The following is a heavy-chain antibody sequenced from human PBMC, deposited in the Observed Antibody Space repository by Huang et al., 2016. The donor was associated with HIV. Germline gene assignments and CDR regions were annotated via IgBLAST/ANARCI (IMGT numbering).Heavy chain of an antibody. CDR1: GYTFTDSN. D-gene: IGHD6-6*01. V-gene: IGHV1-2*02. J-gene: IGHJ4*02. Sequence: QVQLVLSGAEVKNPGASVRVSCKASGYTFTDSNIHWVRQAPGQGLEWMGWINPKTGGTIYAQRFQGRITMTRDTTISTVHMDLRRIQSDDTAVYFCARDWSFGSSTSPADWGQGTLVTVSS. CDR2: INPKTGGT. CDR3: ARDWSFGSSTSPAD.